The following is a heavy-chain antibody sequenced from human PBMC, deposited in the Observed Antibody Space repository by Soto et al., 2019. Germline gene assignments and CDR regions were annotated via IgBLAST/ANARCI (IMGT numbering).Heavy chain of an antibody. CDR2: IYPGDSDT. V-gene: IGHV5-51*01. Sequence: PGESLKISCKGSGYSFTSYWIGWVRQMPGKGLEWMGIIYPGDSDTRYSPSFQGQVTISADKSISTAYLQWSSLKASDTAMYYCYGDYRGYYYGMDVWGQGTTVTVSS. CDR3: YGDYRGYYYGMDV. D-gene: IGHD4-17*01. CDR1: GYSFTSYW. J-gene: IGHJ6*02.